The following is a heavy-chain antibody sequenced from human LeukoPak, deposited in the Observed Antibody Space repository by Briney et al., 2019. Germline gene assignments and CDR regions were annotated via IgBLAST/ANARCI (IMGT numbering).Heavy chain of an antibody. CDR2: TSSSDPGT. J-gene: IGHJ4*02. Sequence: GGSLRLSCAASGFPLSSYAMSWVRQGPGKGLEWVAATSSSDPGTYHADSVKGRFTISRDNSKNTVDLQMNNLRVDDTAIYYCAKDHANTPVVTNWGQGILVSVSS. V-gene: IGHV3-23*01. CDR1: GFPLSSYA. CDR3: AKDHANTPVVTN. D-gene: IGHD2-21*02.